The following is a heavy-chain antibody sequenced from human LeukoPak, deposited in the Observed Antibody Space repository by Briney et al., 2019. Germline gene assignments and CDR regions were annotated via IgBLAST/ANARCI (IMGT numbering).Heavy chain of an antibody. Sequence: GGSLRLSCTASGFTFSSYWMHWVRQAPGKGLEWVSVIYSGGSTYYADSVKGRFTISRHNSKNTLYLQMNSLRAEDTAVYYCARHSSGWGFFDYWGQGTLVTVSS. CDR3: ARHSSGWGFFDY. J-gene: IGHJ4*02. CDR2: IYSGGST. V-gene: IGHV3-53*04. CDR1: GFTFSSYW. D-gene: IGHD6-19*01.